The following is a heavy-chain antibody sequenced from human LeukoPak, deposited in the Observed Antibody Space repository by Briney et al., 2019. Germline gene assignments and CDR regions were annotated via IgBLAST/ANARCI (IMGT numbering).Heavy chain of an antibody. Sequence: SKTLSLTCTVSGGSISTYSWNWIRQPAGKGLEWIGRIFASGTTKYNPSLKSRVTISVDTSKNQFSLKLSSVTAADTAVYYCARHRGFIVVVVAATSPVSGWFDPWGQGTLVTVSS. CDR2: IFASGTT. CDR3: ARHRGFIVVVVAATSPVSGWFDP. CDR1: GGSISTYS. J-gene: IGHJ5*02. D-gene: IGHD2-15*01. V-gene: IGHV4-4*07.